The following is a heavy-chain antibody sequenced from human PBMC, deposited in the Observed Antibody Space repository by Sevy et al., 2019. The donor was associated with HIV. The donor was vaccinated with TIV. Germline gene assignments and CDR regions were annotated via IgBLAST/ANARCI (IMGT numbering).Heavy chain of an antibody. Sequence: SETLSLTCTVSGGSISSSSYYWGWIRQPPGKGLEWIGSIYYSGSTYYNPSLKSRVTISVDTSENQFSLKLSSVTAADTAVYYCARQSIAVAGGEFDYWGQGTLVTVSS. D-gene: IGHD6-19*01. CDR1: GGSISSSSYY. CDR2: IYYSGST. J-gene: IGHJ4*02. CDR3: ARQSIAVAGGEFDY. V-gene: IGHV4-39*01.